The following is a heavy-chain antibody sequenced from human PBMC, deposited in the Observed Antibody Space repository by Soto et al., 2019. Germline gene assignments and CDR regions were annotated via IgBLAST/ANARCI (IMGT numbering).Heavy chain of an antibody. Sequence: KTSETLSLTCAVSGYSISLGYYWGWIRQPPGKGLEWIGSIYHSGNTYYNPSLKSRVSISLDTSKNHFSLELTSVTAADTAVYYCARDPYSSTTVTIMDYWGQGTQVTVSS. CDR1: GYSISLGYY. V-gene: IGHV4-38-2*02. CDR3: ARDPYSSTTVTIMDY. CDR2: IYHSGNT. J-gene: IGHJ4*02. D-gene: IGHD4-17*01.